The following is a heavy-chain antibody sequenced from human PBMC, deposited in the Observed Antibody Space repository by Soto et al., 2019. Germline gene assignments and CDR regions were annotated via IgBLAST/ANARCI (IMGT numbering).Heavy chain of an antibody. J-gene: IGHJ2*01. Sequence: GESLKIFCKGSGYSFTSYWISWVRQMPGKGLEWMGRIDPSDSYTNYSPSFQGHVTISADKSISTAYLQWSSLKASDTAMYHCASQDRYGDHEFYWYFDLWGRGTLVTVSS. CDR3: ASQDRYGDHEFYWYFDL. V-gene: IGHV5-10-1*01. CDR1: GYSFTSYW. D-gene: IGHD4-17*01. CDR2: IDPSDSYT.